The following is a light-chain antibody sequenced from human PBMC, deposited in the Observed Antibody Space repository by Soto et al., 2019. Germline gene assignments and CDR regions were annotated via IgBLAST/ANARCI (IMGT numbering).Light chain of an antibody. J-gene: IGLJ1*01. CDR3: SSYTSDNRDYV. CDR1: SSDVGAYTS. Sequence: SALTQPASVSGSPGQSITISCTGTSSDVGAYTSVSWYQQHPGKAPKLIIYEVSNRPPGISTRFSGSKSASTASLTISGLQAEDEAHYYCSSYTSDNRDYVFGTGTKVTV. V-gene: IGLV2-14*01. CDR2: EVS.